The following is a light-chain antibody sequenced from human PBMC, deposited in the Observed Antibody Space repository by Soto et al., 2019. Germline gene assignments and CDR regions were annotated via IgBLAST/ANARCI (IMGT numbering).Light chain of an antibody. V-gene: IGLV2-14*03. CDR1: GSDIGSYNY. J-gene: IGLJ1*01. CDR3: NSYTSASTYV. CDR2: DVT. Sequence: QSVLTQPASVSGSPGQSITISCTGTGSDIGSYNYVSWYQHHPGKVPKFIIYDVTNRPSGVSDRFSGSKSGNTASLTISGLQAEDEADYYCNSYTSASTYVXGTGTKVTVL.